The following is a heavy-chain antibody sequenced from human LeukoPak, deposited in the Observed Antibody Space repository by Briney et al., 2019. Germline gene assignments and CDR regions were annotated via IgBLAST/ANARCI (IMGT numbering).Heavy chain of an antibody. D-gene: IGHD6-19*01. Sequence: ASVKVSCKASGDTFSRYAISWGRQAPGRGLEWMGGIIPIFGTANYAQKFQGRVTITADESTSTAYMELTSLRSEDTAVYYCARGRMAGTYVFDYWGQGTLVTVSS. CDR1: GDTFSRYA. J-gene: IGHJ4*02. V-gene: IGHV1-69*13. CDR2: IIPIFGTA. CDR3: ARGRMAGTYVFDY.